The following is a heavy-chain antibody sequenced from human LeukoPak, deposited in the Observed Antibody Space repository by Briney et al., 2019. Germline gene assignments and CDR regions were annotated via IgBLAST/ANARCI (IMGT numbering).Heavy chain of an antibody. V-gene: IGHV4-4*07. D-gene: IGHD2-15*01. CDR3: ARDWGYCSGGSCYVFDY. CDR2: MYTSGST. CDR1: GGSISSYY. Sequence: PSETLSFTCTVSGGSISSYYWSWIRQPAGKGLEWIGRMYTSGSTTYNPSLKSRVTMSVDTSKNQISLKLSSVTAADTAVYYCARDWGYCSGGSCYVFDYWGQGTLVTVSS. J-gene: IGHJ4*02.